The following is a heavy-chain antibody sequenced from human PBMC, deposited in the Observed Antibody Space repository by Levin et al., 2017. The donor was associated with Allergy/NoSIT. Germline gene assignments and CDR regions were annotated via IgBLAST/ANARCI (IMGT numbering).Heavy chain of an antibody. V-gene: IGHV5-51*01. Sequence: ASVKVSCQVSGFSFITYWIGWVRQMPGKGLEWMGVIQPADSSTRYSPSFLDQVTISADKSISTFYLQWSSLKASDTAMYYCARHNDFSSGYSQPYYFDSWGQGTLVTVSS. CDR1: GFSFITYW. CDR3: ARHNDFSSGYSQPYYFDS. D-gene: IGHD3-3*01. J-gene: IGHJ4*02. CDR2: IQPADSST.